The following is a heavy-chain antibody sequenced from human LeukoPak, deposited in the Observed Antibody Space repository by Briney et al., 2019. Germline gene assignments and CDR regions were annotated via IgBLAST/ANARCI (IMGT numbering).Heavy chain of an antibody. CDR1: GGSISSGGYS. D-gene: IGHD2-21*02. CDR3: ARDQQLAYCGGDCYPAN. CDR2: IYTSGST. V-gene: IGHV4-61*02. Sequence: SQTLSLTCTVSGGSISSGGYSWSWIRQPAGKGLEWIGRIYTSGSTDYDPSLKSRVTISLETSKNQFSLNLSSVTAADTAVYFCARDQQLAYCGGDCYPANWGQGTLVTVSS. J-gene: IGHJ4*02.